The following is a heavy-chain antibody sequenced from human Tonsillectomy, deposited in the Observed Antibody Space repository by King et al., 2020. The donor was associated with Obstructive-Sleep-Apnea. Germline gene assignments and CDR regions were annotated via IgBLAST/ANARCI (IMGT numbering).Heavy chain of an antibody. CDR3: ARGGDGYNYFDY. J-gene: IGHJ4*02. V-gene: IGHV4-59*01. D-gene: IGHD5-24*01. CDR1: GGSIRSYY. Sequence: VQLQESGPGLVKPSETLSLTCTVSGGSIRSYYWSWIRHAPGKGLEWIAYINYSGGTNYNSSLKSRITISADMSKNQFSLKMSSVTAADTAVYYCARGGDGYNYFDYWGQGTLVTVSS. CDR2: INYSGGT.